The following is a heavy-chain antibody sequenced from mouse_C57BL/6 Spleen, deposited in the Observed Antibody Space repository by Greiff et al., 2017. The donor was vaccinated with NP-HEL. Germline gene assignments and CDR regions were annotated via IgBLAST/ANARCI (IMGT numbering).Heavy chain of an antibody. Sequence: EVKLQQSGPELVKPGASVKISCKASGYTFTDYYMNWVKQSHGKSLEWIGDINPNNGGTSYNQKFKGKATLTVDKSSSTAYMELRSLTSEDSAVYYCARRLAYWGQGTTLTVSS. CDR2: INPNNGGT. J-gene: IGHJ2*01. V-gene: IGHV1-26*01. CDR1: GYTFTDYY. CDR3: ARRLAY.